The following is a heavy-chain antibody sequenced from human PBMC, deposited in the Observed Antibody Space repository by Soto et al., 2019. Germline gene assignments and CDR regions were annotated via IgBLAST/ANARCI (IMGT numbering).Heavy chain of an antibody. V-gene: IGHV1-18*01. CDR3: ARDRPDYDFLTGPNGFDP. J-gene: IGHJ5*02. CDR2: ISAYNGNT. Sequence: ASVKVSCKXSGYTFTSYGISWVRQAPGQGLEWMGWISAYNGNTNYAQKFQGIFTMTTDTSTSTAYMELRSLRSDDTAVYYCARDRPDYDFLTGPNGFDPWGQGTLVTVSS. D-gene: IGHD3-9*01. CDR1: GYTFTSYG.